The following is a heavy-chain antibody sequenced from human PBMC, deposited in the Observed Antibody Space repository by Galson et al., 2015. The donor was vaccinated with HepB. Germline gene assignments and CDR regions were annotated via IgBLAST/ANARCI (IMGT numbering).Heavy chain of an antibody. CDR3: ASVDNYYDSSKGYGMDVWGHTDSSSLDHPQLPHYYYYYYMDV. Sequence: SVKVSCKASGGTFSSYTISWVRQAPGQGLEWMGRIIPILGIANYAQKFQGRVTITADKSTSTAYMELSSLRSEDTAVYYCASVDNYYDSSKGYGMDVWGHTDSSSLDHPQLPHYYYYYYMDVWGKGTTVTVSS. CDR1: GGTFSSYT. CDR2: IIPILGIA. V-gene: IGHV1-69*02. D-gene: IGHD3-22*01. J-gene: IGHJ6*03.